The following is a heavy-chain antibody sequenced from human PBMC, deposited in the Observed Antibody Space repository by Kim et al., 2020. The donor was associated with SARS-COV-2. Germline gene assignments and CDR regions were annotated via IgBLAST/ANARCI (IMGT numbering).Heavy chain of an antibody. Sequence: SETLSLTCAVYGGSFSGYYWSWIRQPPGKGLEWIGEINHSGSTNYNPSLKSRVTISVDTSKNQFSLKLSSVTAADTAVYYCARGLFFGVVRGYYYYYYMDVWGKGTTVTVSS. CDR1: GGSFSGYY. CDR3: ARGLFFGVVRGYYYYYYMDV. CDR2: INHSGST. J-gene: IGHJ6*03. V-gene: IGHV4-34*01. D-gene: IGHD3-3*01.